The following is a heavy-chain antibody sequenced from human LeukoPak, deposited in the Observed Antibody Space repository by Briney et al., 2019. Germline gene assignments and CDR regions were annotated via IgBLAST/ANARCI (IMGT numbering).Heavy chain of an antibody. J-gene: IGHJ4*02. D-gene: IGHD3-9*01. CDR2: IDGSGDDT. V-gene: IGHV3-23*01. CDR1: GFTFSSYS. Sequence: GGSLRLSCAASGFTFSSYSMNWVRQAPGEGLEWVAAIDGSGDDTYYAESVKGRFTISRDNSQNTLFQQVNSLRAEDTAVYYCARDLRGSIVRYFDYWGQGTLVTVSS. CDR3: ARDLRGSIVRYFDY.